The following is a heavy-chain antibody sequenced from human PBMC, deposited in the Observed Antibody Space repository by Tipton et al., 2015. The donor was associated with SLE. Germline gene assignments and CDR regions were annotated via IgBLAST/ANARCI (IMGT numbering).Heavy chain of an antibody. CDR3: ARDPKY. Sequence: TLSLTCTVSGASVSSFCWNWIRQSPGKGLEWIACVCNSVSTNYDPSLKSRVTISADTSKNQFSLKLTSVTAADTAVYYCARDPKYWGQGTLVIVSS. CDR1: GASVSSFC. V-gene: IGHV4-59*02. CDR2: VCNSVST. J-gene: IGHJ4*02.